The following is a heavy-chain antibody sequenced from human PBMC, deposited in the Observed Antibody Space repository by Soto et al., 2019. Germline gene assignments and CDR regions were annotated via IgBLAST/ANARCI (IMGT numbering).Heavy chain of an antibody. CDR2: ISGYNGNT. CDR1: GYTFSNYG. V-gene: IGHV1-18*01. Sequence: QVQLVQSGGELKQPGASVKVSCKTSGYTFSNYGISWVRQAPGQGLEWVGWISGYNGNTKHAQNVQGRVTLTTDTSTITAYMELRSLTSDDTAVYYCARDRDTSGWYRSNYWGQGTLVSVSS. J-gene: IGHJ4*02. D-gene: IGHD6-19*01. CDR3: ARDRDTSGWYRSNY.